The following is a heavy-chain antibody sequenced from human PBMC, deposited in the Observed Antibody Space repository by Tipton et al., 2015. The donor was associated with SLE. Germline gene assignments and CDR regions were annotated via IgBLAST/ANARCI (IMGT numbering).Heavy chain of an antibody. CDR2: INCNSGGT. CDR1: GYTFIDYY. CDR3: AVERDEFDP. J-gene: IGHJ5*02. Sequence: QLVQSGPEVKKPGASVRISCKTSGYTFIDYYIHWVRQAPGQGLEWMGWINCNSGGTNSAQKFQGMLTLTRDTSISAAYMDLTRLTSDDMAVYYRAVERDEFDPWGQGPLVTVST. V-gene: IGHV1-2*02. D-gene: IGHD2-2*01.